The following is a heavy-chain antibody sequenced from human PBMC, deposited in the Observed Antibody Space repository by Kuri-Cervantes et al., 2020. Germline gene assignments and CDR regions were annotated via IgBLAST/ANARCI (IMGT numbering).Heavy chain of an antibody. CDR3: ARQSDGYYYYYGMDV. CDR2: IYPGDSDT. V-gene: IGHV5-51*01. D-gene: IGHD2-21*02. J-gene: IGHJ6*02. Sequence: KVSCKGSGYSFTSYWIGWVRQMPGKGLEWMGIIYPGDSDTRYSPSFQGQVTISADKSISTAYLQRSSLKASDTAMYYCARQSDGYYYYYGMDVWGQGTTVTVSS. CDR1: GYSFTSYW.